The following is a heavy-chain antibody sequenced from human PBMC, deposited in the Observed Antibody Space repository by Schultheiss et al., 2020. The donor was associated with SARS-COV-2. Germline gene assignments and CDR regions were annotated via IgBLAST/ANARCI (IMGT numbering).Heavy chain of an antibody. D-gene: IGHD2-15*01. J-gene: IGHJ3*02. CDR2: MNPNSGNT. CDR3: ARRVSCSGGSCYSKTFDI. CDR1: GYTFTSYD. Sequence: ASVKVSCKASGYTFTSYDINWVRQATGQGLEWMGWMNPNSGNTGYAQKFQGRVTMTRNTSISTAYMELSSLRSEDTAVYYCARRVSCSGGSCYSKTFDIWGQGTMVTVSS. V-gene: IGHV1-8*01.